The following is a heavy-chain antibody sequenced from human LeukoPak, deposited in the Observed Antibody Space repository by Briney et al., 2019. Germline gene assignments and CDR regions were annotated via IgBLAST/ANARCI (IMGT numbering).Heavy chain of an antibody. CDR2: ISGSGGST. CDR1: GFTFSSYA. J-gene: IGHJ4*02. D-gene: IGHD3-22*01. CDR3: AKGIRRGSSGYYGVGFDY. V-gene: IGHV3-23*01. Sequence: GGSLRLSCAASGFTFSSYAMSWVRQAPGKGLEWVSIISGSGGSTYYADSVKGRFTISRDNSKNTLYLQMNSLRAEDTAVYYCAKGIRRGSSGYYGVGFDYWGQGTLVTVSS.